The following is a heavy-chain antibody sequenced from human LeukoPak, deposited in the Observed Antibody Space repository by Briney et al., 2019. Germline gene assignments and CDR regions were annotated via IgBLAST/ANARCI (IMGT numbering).Heavy chain of an antibody. CDR1: GYTFTGYY. D-gene: IGHD3-10*01. Sequence: ASVKVSCKASGYTFTGYYMHWVRQAPGQGLEWMGWINPNSGGTNYAQKFQGRVTMTRDTSISTAYMELSRLRSDDTAVYYCARDRDGSGSYFFDPWGQGTLVTVSS. CDR3: ARDRDGSGSYFFDP. V-gene: IGHV1-2*02. CDR2: INPNSGGT. J-gene: IGHJ5*02.